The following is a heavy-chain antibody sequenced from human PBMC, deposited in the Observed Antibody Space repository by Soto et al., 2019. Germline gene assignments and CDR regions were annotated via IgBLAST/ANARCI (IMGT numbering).Heavy chain of an antibody. Sequence: PGESLKISCQTSGYSFSTHWIGWVRQKAGKGLEWMGIMYPEISDIRYNPSFEGQVTISADESITTTYLQWSSLKTSDTALYYCARRTQSSNWEAMGAFDVWGQGTMVTVSS. CDR2: MYPEISDI. D-gene: IGHD6-13*01. V-gene: IGHV5-51*01. CDR1: GYSFSTHW. CDR3: ARRTQSSNWEAMGAFDV. J-gene: IGHJ3*01.